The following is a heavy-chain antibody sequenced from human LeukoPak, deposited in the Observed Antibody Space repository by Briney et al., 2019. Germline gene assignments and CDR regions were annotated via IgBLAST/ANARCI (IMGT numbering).Heavy chain of an antibody. D-gene: IGHD2-8*01. CDR3: ARGVREGTAIIQYYFDY. CDR2: IYYSGST. J-gene: IGHJ4*02. CDR1: GGSISSYY. Sequence: SETLSLTCTVSGGSISSYYWSWIRQPPGKELEWIGYIYYSGSTNYNPSLKSRVTISVDTSKNQFSLKLSSVTAADTAVYYCARGVREGTAIIQYYFDYWGQGSLVTVSS. V-gene: IGHV4-59*01.